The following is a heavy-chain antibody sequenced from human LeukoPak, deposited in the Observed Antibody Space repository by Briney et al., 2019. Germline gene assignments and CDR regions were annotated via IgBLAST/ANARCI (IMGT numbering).Heavy chain of an antibody. J-gene: IGHJ4*02. CDR2: INIVGSST. Sequence: VGSLRLSCAASGFTFSSYWMHWGRQAPGKGLVCGSRINIVGSSTSSATSAQGRFTISRHNAKKTLYLPMNSLRAADKAVYYCARVGYSAQVDYWGQGTLVTVSS. D-gene: IGHD5-18*01. CDR3: ARVGYSAQVDY. V-gene: IGHV3-74*01. CDR1: GFTFSSYW.